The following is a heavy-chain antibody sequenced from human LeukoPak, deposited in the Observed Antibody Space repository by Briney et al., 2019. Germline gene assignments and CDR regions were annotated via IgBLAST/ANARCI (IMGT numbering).Heavy chain of an antibody. D-gene: IGHD1-1*01. Sequence: SETLSLTCTVSGGSISSYYWSWIRQPAGKGLEWIGRIYTSGSTNYNPSLKSRVTMSVDTSKNQFSLNLNSVTAADTAVYYCARASHWNQLHYFDYWGQGTLVTVSS. CDR3: ARASHWNQLHYFDY. V-gene: IGHV4-4*07. CDR1: GGSISSYY. CDR2: IYTSGST. J-gene: IGHJ4*02.